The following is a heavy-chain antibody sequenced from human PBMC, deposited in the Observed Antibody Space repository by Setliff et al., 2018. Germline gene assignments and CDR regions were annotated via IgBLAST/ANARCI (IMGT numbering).Heavy chain of an antibody. Sequence: PSETLSLTCTVSGGSISSYYWSWIRQPAGKGLEWIGRIYTSGSTNCNPSLKSRVTMSVDTSKNQFSLKLSSVTAADAAVYYCARGQRYCSGGSCYYYMDVWGKGTTVTVSS. CDR1: GGSISSYY. CDR2: IYTSGST. CDR3: ARGQRYCSGGSCYYYMDV. J-gene: IGHJ6*03. V-gene: IGHV4-4*07. D-gene: IGHD2-15*01.